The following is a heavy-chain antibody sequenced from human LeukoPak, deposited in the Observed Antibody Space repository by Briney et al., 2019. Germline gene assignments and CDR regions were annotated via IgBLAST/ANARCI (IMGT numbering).Heavy chain of an antibody. Sequence: PSETLSLTCTVFGGSISSHYWSWIRQPPGKGLEWIGHISYSGNTHYIPSLKSRVTISIDTPKNQFSLNLSSMTAADTAVYYCARRNRGGYVGYDYWGQGTLVTVSS. V-gene: IGHV4-59*11. J-gene: IGHJ4*02. D-gene: IGHD6-25*01. CDR1: GGSISSHY. CDR2: ISYSGNT. CDR3: ARRNRGGYVGYDY.